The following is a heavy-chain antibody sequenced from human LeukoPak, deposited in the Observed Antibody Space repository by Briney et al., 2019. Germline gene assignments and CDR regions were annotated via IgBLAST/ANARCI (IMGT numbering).Heavy chain of an antibody. D-gene: IGHD4-17*01. V-gene: IGHV4-4*07. CDR3: ARDHVDYGDRHWYFDL. J-gene: IGHJ2*01. Sequence: SETLSLTCTVSGGSISSYYWSWIRQPAGEGLEWIGRIYTSGSTNYNPSLKSRVTMSVDTSKNQFSLKLSSVTAADTAVYYCARDHVDYGDRHWYFDLWGRGTLVTVSS. CDR1: GGSISSYY. CDR2: IYTSGST.